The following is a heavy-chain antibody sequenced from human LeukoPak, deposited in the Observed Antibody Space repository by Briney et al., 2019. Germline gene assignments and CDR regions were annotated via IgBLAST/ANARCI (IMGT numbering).Heavy chain of an antibody. Sequence: GASVKVSCKASGYTFTGYYMHWVRQAPGQGLEWMGWINPNSGGTNYAQKFQGRVTMTRDTSISTAYMELSRLRSDDTAVYYCARLEYDILTGNSSYFDYWGQGTLVTVSS. CDR3: ARLEYDILTGNSSYFDY. J-gene: IGHJ4*02. CDR2: INPNSGGT. CDR1: GYTFTGYY. D-gene: IGHD3-9*01. V-gene: IGHV1-2*02.